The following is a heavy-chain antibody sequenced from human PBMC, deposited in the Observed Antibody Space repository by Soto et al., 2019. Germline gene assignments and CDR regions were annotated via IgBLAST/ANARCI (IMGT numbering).Heavy chain of an antibody. Sequence: SETLSLTCTVSGGSISSSSYYWGWIRQPPGKGLEWIGSIYYSGSTYYNPSLKSRVTVSVDTSKNQFSLKPSSVTAADTAVYYCARLPDVDTAMVTFLDVWGQGTTVTVS. V-gene: IGHV4-39*01. D-gene: IGHD5-18*01. CDR3: ARLPDVDTAMVTFLDV. CDR1: GGSISSSSYY. CDR2: IYYSGST. J-gene: IGHJ6*02.